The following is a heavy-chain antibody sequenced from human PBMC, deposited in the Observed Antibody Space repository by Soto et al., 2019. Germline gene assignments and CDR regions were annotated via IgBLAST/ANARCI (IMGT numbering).Heavy chain of an antibody. CDR1: GFTFSNFE. CDR3: VRDNSRRIVTPFDL. J-gene: IGHJ4*02. CDR2: ISFRGTTT. V-gene: IGHV3-48*03. Sequence: GGSLRLSCAASGFTFSNFEMNWVRQVPGKGLEWLSYISFRGTTTYYAGSVRGRFTISRDNAKNSVFLQMDSLRVEDTAIYYCVRDNSRRIVTPFDLWCQGTLVTVSS. D-gene: IGHD2-21*01.